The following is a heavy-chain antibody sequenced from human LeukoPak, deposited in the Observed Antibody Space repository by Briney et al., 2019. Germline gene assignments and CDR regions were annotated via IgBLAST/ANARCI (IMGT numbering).Heavy chain of an antibody. V-gene: IGHV1-69*05. Sequence: SVKVSCKASGGTFSSYAITWVRQAPGQGLEWMGRIIPIFGTANYTQKFQGRVTITTDESTSTAYMELSTLRSDDTAVYYCARERPPGDSSNWFLEGYFDIWGQGTLVTVSS. J-gene: IGHJ4*02. CDR3: ARERPPGDSSNWFLEGYFDI. CDR2: IIPIFGTA. CDR1: GGTFSSYA. D-gene: IGHD6-13*01.